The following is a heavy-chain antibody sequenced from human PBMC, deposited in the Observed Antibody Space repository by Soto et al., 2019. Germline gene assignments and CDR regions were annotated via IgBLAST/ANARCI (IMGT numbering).Heavy chain of an antibody. Sequence: QVQPVQCGAEVKKPGSSVKVSCKASRGSFSSSAIIWVRRAPGQGLVWMGGIIPRFGTPDYAQKFQGRVTITADESTTTAFMEPSSLTSEDTDVYYCGTGSITMARGVHFYYTLDVWGHGTTVTVSS. CDR2: IIPRFGTP. CDR1: RGSFSSSA. CDR3: GTGSITMARGVHFYYTLDV. J-gene: IGHJ6*02. V-gene: IGHV1-69*01. D-gene: IGHD3-10*01.